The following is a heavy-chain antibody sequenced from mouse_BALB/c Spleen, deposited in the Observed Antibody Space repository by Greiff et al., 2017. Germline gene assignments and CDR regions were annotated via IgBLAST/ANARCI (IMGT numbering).Heavy chain of an antibody. D-gene: IGHD2-3*01. CDR1: GFSLTSYG. V-gene: IGHV2-9*02. Sequence: VHLVESGPGLVAPSQSLSITCTVSGFSLTSYGVHWVRQPPGKGLEWLGVIWAGGSTNYNSALMSRLSISKDNSKSQVFLKMNSLQTDDTAMYYCAREDDSYYRYFDVWGAGTTVTVSA. J-gene: IGHJ1*01. CDR3: AREDDSYYRYFDV. CDR2: IWAGGST.